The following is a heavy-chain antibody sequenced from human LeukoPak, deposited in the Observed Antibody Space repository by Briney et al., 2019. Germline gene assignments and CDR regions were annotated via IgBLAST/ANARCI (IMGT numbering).Heavy chain of an antibody. J-gene: IGHJ4*02. V-gene: IGHV3-11*01. CDR1: GFTFSDYY. Sequence: GGSLRLSCAASGFTFSDYYMSWIRQAPGKGLEWVSYVSSSGSTIYYADSVKGRFTISRDNAKNSLYLQMNSLRAEDTAVYYCARDSRDSSGYPDYWGQGTLVTVSS. CDR2: VSSSGSTI. CDR3: ARDSRDSSGYPDY. D-gene: IGHD3-22*01.